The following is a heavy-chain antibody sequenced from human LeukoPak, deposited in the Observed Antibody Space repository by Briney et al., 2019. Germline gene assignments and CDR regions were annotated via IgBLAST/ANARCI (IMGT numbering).Heavy chain of an antibody. CDR2: IYTSGST. CDR1: GGSLSSGSYY. D-gene: IGHD1-1*01. J-gene: IGHJ6*03. V-gene: IGHV4-61*02. Sequence: SETLSLTCTVSGGSLSSGSYYWSWIRQPAGKGLEWIGRIYTSGSTNYNPSLKSRVTISVDTSKNQFSLKLSPVTAADTAVYYCARERAPGWNYNYYYYMDVWGKGTTVTVSS. CDR3: ARERAPGWNYNYYYYMDV.